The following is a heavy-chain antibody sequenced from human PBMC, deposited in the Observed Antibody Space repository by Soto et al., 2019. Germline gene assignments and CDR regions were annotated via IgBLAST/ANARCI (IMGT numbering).Heavy chain of an antibody. D-gene: IGHD6-6*01. CDR2: ISAYNGNT. Sequence: RASVKVSCKASGYTFTSYGISWVRQAPGQGLEWMGWISAYNGNTNYAQKLQGRVTMTTDTSTSTAYMELRSLRSDDTAVYYCARDMRSSSRGYYYGMDVWGQGTTVTVSS. V-gene: IGHV1-18*04. CDR3: ARDMRSSSRGYYYGMDV. CDR1: GYTFTSYG. J-gene: IGHJ6*02.